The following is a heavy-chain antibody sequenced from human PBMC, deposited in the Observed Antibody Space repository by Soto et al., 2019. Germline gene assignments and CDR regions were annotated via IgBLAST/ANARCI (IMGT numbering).Heavy chain of an antibody. V-gene: IGHV3-11*06. CDR3: ARESEDLTSNFDY. CDR1: GFIFTDYS. Sequence: LRLSCAASGFIFTDYSMTWIRQAPGKGLEWVSSISSTTNYIYYGDSMKGRFTISRDNAKNSLYLGMNSLRASATAVYYCARESEDLTSNFDYWGQGTLVTVSS. CDR2: ISSTTNYI. J-gene: IGHJ4*02.